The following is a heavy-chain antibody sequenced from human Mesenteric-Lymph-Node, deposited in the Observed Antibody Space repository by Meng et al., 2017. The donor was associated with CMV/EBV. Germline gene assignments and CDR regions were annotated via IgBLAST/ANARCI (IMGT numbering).Heavy chain of an antibody. CDR1: GYTFTDYY. J-gene: IGHJ2*01. Sequence: ASVKVSCKASGYTFTDYYIQWVRQAPGQGLEWMGWINPKTGGANYAQKFQGRVTMTRDTSINTAYMEVNRLTSVDTAVYYCVRGGPHDIVAWWYLDVWGRGTLVTVSS. CDR2: INPKTGGA. D-gene: IGHD2-15*01. V-gene: IGHV1-2*02. CDR3: VRGGPHDIVAWWYLDV.